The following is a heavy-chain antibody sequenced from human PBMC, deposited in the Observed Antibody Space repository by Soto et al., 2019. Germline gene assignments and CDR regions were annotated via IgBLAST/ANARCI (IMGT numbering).Heavy chain of an antibody. Sequence: ASVKVSCKASGYTFTGYYMHWVRQAPGQGLEWMGWINPNSGGTKSAEKFQGRVTMTRDTSISTAYMELSRLTSDDTAVYYCASPTVITRYFDFWGQGTLVTVSS. D-gene: IGHD4-4*01. CDR2: INPNSGGT. CDR3: ASPTVITRYFDF. CDR1: GYTFTGYY. J-gene: IGHJ4*02. V-gene: IGHV1-2*02.